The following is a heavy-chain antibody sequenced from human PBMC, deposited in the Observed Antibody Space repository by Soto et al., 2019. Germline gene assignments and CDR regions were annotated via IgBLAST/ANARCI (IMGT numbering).Heavy chain of an antibody. D-gene: IGHD3-10*02. V-gene: IGHV1-69*13. J-gene: IGHJ6*02. CDR3: AYTMLALGYYYGMDV. CDR2: IIPIFGTA. Sequence: SVKVSCKASGGTFSSYAISWVRQAPGQGLEWMGGIIPIFGTANYAQKFQGRVTITADESTSTAYMELSSLKSEDTAVYYCAYTMLALGYYYGMDVCGQGTTVTVSS. CDR1: GGTFSSYA.